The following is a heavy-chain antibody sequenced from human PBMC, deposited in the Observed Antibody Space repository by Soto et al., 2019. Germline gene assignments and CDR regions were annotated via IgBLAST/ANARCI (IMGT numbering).Heavy chain of an antibody. J-gene: IGHJ5*02. CDR2: IIPVSGTA. V-gene: IGHV1-69*01. D-gene: IGHD2-15*01. Sequence: QVNLVQSGAEVKKPGSSVKVSCKLSGGTFSSYVIIWVRQAPGQGLEWMGGIIPVSGTANYAQKFQGRVTISADAATNTAYMELSSLRFDDTAVYYCATVDRSVAVVGWFDPWCQGTLVTVSS. CDR1: GGTFSSYV. CDR3: ATVDRSVAVVGWFDP.